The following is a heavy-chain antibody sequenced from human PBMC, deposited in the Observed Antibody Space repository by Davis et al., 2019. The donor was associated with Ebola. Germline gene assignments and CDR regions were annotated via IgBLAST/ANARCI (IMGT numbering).Heavy chain of an antibody. CDR1: GFTFSSYA. Sequence: GGSLRLSCAASGFTFSSYAMSWVRQAPGKGLEWVSAISGSGGSTYYADSVKGRFTISRDNSKNTLYLQMNSLRAEDTAVYYCAKDLPIVVVPAAIVHYYYYYYMDVWGKGTTVTVSS. CDR2: ISGSGGST. D-gene: IGHD2-2*01. J-gene: IGHJ6*03. CDR3: AKDLPIVVVPAAIVHYYYYYYMDV. V-gene: IGHV3-23*01.